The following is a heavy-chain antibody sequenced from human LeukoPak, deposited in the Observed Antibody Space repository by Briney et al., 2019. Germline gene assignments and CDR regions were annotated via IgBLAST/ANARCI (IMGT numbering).Heavy chain of an antibody. CDR3: ARYDARYGMDV. CDR1: GFTFSSYA. J-gene: IGHJ6*02. V-gene: IGHV3-30-3*01. CDR2: ISYDGSNK. Sequence: GRSLRLSCAASGFTFSSYAMHWVGQAPGKGLEWVAVISYDGSNKYYADSVKGRFTISRDNSKNTLYLQMNSLRAEDTAVYYCARYDARYGMDVWGQGTTVTVSS. D-gene: IGHD1-1*01.